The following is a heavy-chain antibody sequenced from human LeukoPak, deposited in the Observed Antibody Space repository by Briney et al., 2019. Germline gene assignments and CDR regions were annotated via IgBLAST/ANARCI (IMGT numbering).Heavy chain of an antibody. Sequence: GASVKVSCKPSVYTFTSYGISWVRQAPGQGLEWMGWISAYNGNTNYAQKLQGRVTMTTDTSTSPAYMELRSLRSGDTAVYYCARDWGYCSGGSCYSVSSDYWGQGTLVTVSS. V-gene: IGHV1-18*01. J-gene: IGHJ4*02. CDR3: ARDWGYCSGGSCYSVSSDY. CDR1: VYTFTSYG. D-gene: IGHD2-15*01. CDR2: ISAYNGNT.